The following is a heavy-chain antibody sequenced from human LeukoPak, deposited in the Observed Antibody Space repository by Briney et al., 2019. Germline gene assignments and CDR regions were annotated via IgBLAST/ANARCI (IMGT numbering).Heavy chain of an antibody. Sequence: GGSLKLSCAASGFTFSSYGMHWVRQAPGKGLEWVAVIWYDGSNKYYADSVKGRFTISRDNSKNTLYLQMNSLRAEDTAVYYCAKIYRYYYDSSGYIPDWGQGTLVAVSS. CDR2: IWYDGSNK. D-gene: IGHD3-22*01. V-gene: IGHV3-33*06. J-gene: IGHJ4*02. CDR1: GFTFSSYG. CDR3: AKIYRYYYDSSGYIPD.